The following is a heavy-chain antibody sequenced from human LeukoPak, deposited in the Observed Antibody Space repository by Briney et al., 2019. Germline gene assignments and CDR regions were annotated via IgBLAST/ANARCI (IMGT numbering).Heavy chain of an antibody. CDR3: AGLGYSGYGPRSRFDN. CDR1: GGTFSSYA. V-gene: IGHV1-69*04. CDR2: IIPILGIA. J-gene: IGHJ4*02. Sequence: SVKVSCRASGGTFSSYAISWVRQAPGQGLEWMGRIIPILGIANYAQKFQGRVTITTDEATTTAYLELSNLRPDDTAVYYCAGLGYSGYGPRSRFDNWGQGTLITVAT. D-gene: IGHD5-12*01.